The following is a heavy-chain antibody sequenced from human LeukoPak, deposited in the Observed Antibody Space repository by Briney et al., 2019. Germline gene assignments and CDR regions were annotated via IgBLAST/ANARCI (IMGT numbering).Heavy chain of an antibody. CDR2: INTYNHNT. Sequence: ASVKVSCKASGYTFTTLGITWVRQAPGQGLEWMGWINTYNHNTYYAQKFQDRLTVTADTSTSTVYMDLSSLRSDDTAVYYCAREYCLGGKCWDPDYWVQGTLVTVPS. CDR3: AREYCLGGKCWDPDY. D-gene: IGHD2-15*01. V-gene: IGHV1-18*01. CDR1: GYTFTTLG. J-gene: IGHJ4*02.